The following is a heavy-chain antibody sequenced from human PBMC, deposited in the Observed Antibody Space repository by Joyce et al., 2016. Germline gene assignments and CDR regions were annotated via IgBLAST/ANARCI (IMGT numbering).Heavy chain of an antibody. CDR1: GYSFINYW. D-gene: IGHD3-22*01. V-gene: IGHV5-10-1*03. CDR3: ASSDYFDSSGYLAGH. Sequence: EVQLVQSGAEVKKPGESLRISCKGSGYSFINYWITWVRQMLGKGLEWRGKIDPSDSYTNYSPSFQGHGTMSADKSINTAYLQWSSLKASDTAMYYCASSDYFDSSGYLAGHWGQGTLVTVSS. CDR2: IDPSDSYT. J-gene: IGHJ1*01.